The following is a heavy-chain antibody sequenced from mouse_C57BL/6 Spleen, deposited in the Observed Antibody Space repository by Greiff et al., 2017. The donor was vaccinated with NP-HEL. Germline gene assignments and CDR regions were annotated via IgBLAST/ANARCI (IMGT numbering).Heavy chain of an antibody. V-gene: IGHV1-82*01. D-gene: IGHD2-2*01. CDR3: ARGPYYGYADY. CDR1: GYAFSSSW. J-gene: IGHJ2*01. Sequence: VKLQESGPELVKPGASVKISCKASGYAFSSSWMNWVKQRPGKGLEWIGRIYPGDGDTNYNGKFKGKATLTADKSSSTAYMQLSSLTSEDSAVYCCARGPYYGYADYWGQGTTLTVSS. CDR2: IYPGDGDT.